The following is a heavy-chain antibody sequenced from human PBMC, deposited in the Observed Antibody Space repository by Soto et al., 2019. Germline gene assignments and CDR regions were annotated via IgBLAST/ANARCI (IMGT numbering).Heavy chain of an antibody. V-gene: IGHV1-2*04. CDR3: ARVRFDQKDDIYGMDV. CDR2: INPNSGGT. D-gene: IGHD3-22*01. J-gene: IGHJ6*02. CDR1: GYTFTGYY. Sequence: QVQLVQSGAEVKKPGASVKVSCKASGYTFTGYYMHWVRQAPGQGLEWMGWINPNSGGTNYAQKFQGWVTMTRDTSISAAYRELSRLRSDDTAVYYCARVRFDQKDDIYGMDVWGQGTTVTVSS.